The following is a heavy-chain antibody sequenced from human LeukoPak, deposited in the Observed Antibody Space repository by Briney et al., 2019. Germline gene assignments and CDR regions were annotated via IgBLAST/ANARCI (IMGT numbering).Heavy chain of an antibody. V-gene: IGHV3-7*01. CDR1: GFTSSSYW. J-gene: IGHJ4*02. D-gene: IGHD6-19*01. Sequence: GGSLRLSCAASGFTSSSYWMSWVRQAPGKGLEWVANIKQDGSEKYYVDSVKGRFTISRDNAKNSLYLQMNSLRAEDTAVYYCARDRGSSGWCEFDYWGQGTVVTVSS. CDR2: IKQDGSEK. CDR3: ARDRGSSGWCEFDY.